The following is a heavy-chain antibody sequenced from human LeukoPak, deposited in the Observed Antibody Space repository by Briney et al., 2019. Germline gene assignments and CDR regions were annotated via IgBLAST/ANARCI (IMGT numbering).Heavy chain of an antibody. CDR2: IWYDGSNK. V-gene: IGHV3-33*06. D-gene: IGHD5-18*01. CDR1: GFTFSSYG. Sequence: PGGSLRLSCAASGFTFSSYGMHWVRQAPGKGLEWVAVIWYDGSNKYYADSVKGRFTISRDNSKNTLYLQMNSLRAEDTAVYYCAKDCGAQPYSYGYSFDYWGQGTLVTVSS. J-gene: IGHJ4*02. CDR3: AKDCGAQPYSYGYSFDY.